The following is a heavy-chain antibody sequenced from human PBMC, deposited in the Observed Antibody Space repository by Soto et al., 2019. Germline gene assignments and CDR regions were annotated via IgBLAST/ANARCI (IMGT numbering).Heavy chain of an antibody. V-gene: IGHV4-34*01. Sequence: SETLSLTCAVYGGSFSGYYWSWIRQPPGKGLEWIGEINHSGSTNYNPSLKSRVTISVDTSKNQFSLKLSSVTAADTAVYYCARGGYDSSGYCYRWFDPWGQGTLVTVSS. D-gene: IGHD3-22*01. CDR2: INHSGST. CDR1: GGSFSGYY. CDR3: ARGGYDSSGYCYRWFDP. J-gene: IGHJ5*02.